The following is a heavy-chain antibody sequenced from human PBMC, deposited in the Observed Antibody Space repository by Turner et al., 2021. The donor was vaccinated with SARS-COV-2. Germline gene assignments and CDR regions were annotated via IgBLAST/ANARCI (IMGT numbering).Heavy chain of an antibody. V-gene: IGHV3-74*01. D-gene: IGHD3-10*01. J-gene: IGHJ6*02. CDR1: GFTFSSYW. CDR2: INSDGSST. CDR3: ARDHIGVYYAMDV. Sequence: EVQLVESGGGLVQPGGSLRRSCAASGFTFSSYWMHWVRQAPGRGVGWGYLINSDGSSTSYADSVKGRFTISRDNAKNTLYLQMNSLRAEDTAVYYCARDHIGVYYAMDVWGQGTTVTVSS.